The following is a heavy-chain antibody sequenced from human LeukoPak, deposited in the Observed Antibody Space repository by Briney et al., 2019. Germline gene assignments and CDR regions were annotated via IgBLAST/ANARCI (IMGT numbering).Heavy chain of an antibody. CDR3: ARVGVTADFDY. CDR2: IYYSGST. Sequence: SETLSLTCTVSGGSISSSSYYWGWIRQSPGKGLEWIGSIYYSGSTYYNPSLKSRVTISVDTSKNQFSLKLSSVTAADTAVYYCARVGVTADFDYWGQGTLVTVSS. CDR1: GGSISSSSYY. D-gene: IGHD1-26*01. J-gene: IGHJ4*02. V-gene: IGHV4-39*07.